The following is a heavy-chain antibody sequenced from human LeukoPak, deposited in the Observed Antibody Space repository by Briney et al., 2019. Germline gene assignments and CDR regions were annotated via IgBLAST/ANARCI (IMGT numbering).Heavy chain of an antibody. J-gene: IGHJ4*02. D-gene: IGHD3-22*01. V-gene: IGHV1-18*04. CDR1: GYSFTSYW. Sequence: GESLKISCKGSGYSFTSYWIGWVRQAPGQGLEWMGWISAYNGNTNYAQKLQGRVTMTTDTSTSTAYMELRSLRSDDTAVYYCARDLWDSSGYFDYWGQGTLVTVSS. CDR3: ARDLWDSSGYFDY. CDR2: ISAYNGNT.